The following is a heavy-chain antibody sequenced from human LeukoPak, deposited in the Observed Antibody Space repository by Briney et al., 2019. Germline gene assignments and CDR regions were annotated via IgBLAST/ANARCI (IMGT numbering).Heavy chain of an antibody. CDR2: INSDGSST. V-gene: IGHV3-74*01. J-gene: IGHJ5*02. Sequence: GGSLRLSCAASGFTFSSYWMHWVRQAPGKGLVWVSRINSDGSSTSYADSVKGRFTISRDNAKNTLYLQMNSLRAEDTAVYYCARGEEQWLFNWFDPWGQGTLVTVSS. D-gene: IGHD6-19*01. CDR3: ARGEEQWLFNWFDP. CDR1: GFTFSSYW.